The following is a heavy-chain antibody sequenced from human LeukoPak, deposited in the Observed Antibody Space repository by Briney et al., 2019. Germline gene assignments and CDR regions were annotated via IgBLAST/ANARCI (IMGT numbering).Heavy chain of an antibody. CDR1: GFTFDDYT. Sequence: GGSLRLSCAASGFTFDDYTMHWVRHAPGKGLEWVSTIKWNSGSIGYADSVKGRFTISRDNAKNSLYLQMNSLRPEDTALYYCAKDRRIAAAGKYGMDVWGQGTSVTVSS. CDR3: AKDRRIAAAGKYGMDV. D-gene: IGHD6-13*01. J-gene: IGHJ6*02. V-gene: IGHV3-9*01. CDR2: IKWNSGSI.